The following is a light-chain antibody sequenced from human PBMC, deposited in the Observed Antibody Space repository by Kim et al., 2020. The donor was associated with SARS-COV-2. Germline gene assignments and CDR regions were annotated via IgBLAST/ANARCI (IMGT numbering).Light chain of an antibody. J-gene: IGKJ2*01. Sequence: DIQMTQSPSSLSASVGDRVTITCRASQSISNYLNWYQHKPGKAPHLLIYAASSLQSGVPSRFSGSGFGTDFTLTISSLQPEDFASYYCQQTYIVSAFGQGTKLKI. CDR1: QSISNY. CDR3: QQTYIVSA. V-gene: IGKV1-39*01. CDR2: AAS.